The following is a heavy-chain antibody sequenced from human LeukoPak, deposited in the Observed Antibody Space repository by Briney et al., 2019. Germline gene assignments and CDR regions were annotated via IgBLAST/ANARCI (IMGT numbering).Heavy chain of an antibody. J-gene: IGHJ5*02. D-gene: IGHD6-13*01. V-gene: IGHV3-53*01. CDR2: IYSGGST. Sequence: GGSLRLSCAASGFTVSSNYMSWVRQAPGKGLEWVSVIYSGGSTYYADSVKGRFAISRDNSKNTLYLQMNSLRAEDTAVYYCARYPAGRFDPWGQGTLVTVSS. CDR1: GFTVSSNY. CDR3: ARYPAGRFDP.